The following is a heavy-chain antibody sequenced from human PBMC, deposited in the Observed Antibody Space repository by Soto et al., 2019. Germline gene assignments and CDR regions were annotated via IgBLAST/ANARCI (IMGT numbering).Heavy chain of an antibody. CDR2: IYPGDSDT. V-gene: IGHV5-51*01. CDR1: GYSFTSYW. J-gene: IGHJ3*02. D-gene: IGHD3-22*01. CDR3: ARLSGYSRPLDAFDI. Sequence: PGESLKISCKGSGYSFTSYWIGWVRQMPGKGLEWMGIIYPGDSDTRYSPSCQGQVTIAAGKSISTAYLQWSSLKASDTAMYYCARLSGYSRPLDAFDIWGQGTMVTVSS.